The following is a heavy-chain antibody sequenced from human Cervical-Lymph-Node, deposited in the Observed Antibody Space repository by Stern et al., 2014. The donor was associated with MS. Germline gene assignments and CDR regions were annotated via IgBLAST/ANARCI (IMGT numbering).Heavy chain of an antibody. D-gene: IGHD2-8*01. Sequence: DQLVESGGGVVQPGTSLRLSCAASGFTLSSYGMHWVRQAPGKGLEGVALIWYDGSNKYYADSVKGRFTISRDNSKDTVYLQMNSLRVEDTALYYCARGGFCTDAACYEFDGMDVWGQGTTVTVPS. J-gene: IGHJ6*02. V-gene: IGHV3-33*01. CDR3: ARGGFCTDAACYEFDGMDV. CDR2: IWYDGSNK. CDR1: GFTLSSYG.